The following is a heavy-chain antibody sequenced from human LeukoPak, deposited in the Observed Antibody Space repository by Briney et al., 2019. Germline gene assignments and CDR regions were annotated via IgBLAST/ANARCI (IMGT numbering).Heavy chain of an antibody. V-gene: IGHV4-34*01. D-gene: IGHD2-2*01. CDR3: ARGTEIVVVPAARGYYFGY. CDR2: INHSGST. J-gene: IGHJ4*02. Sequence: SETLSLTCAVYGGSFSGYYWSWIRQPPGKGLEWIGEINHSGSTNYNPSLKSRVTISVDTSKNQFSLKLSSVTAADTAVYYCARGTEIVVVPAARGYYFGYWGQGTLVTVSS. CDR1: GGSFSGYY.